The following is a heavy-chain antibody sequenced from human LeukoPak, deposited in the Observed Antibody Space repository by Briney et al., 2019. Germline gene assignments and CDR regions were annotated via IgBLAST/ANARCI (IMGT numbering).Heavy chain of an antibody. Sequence: GASVKVSCKASGYTFTGYYMHWVRQAPGQGLEWMGWINPNSGGTNYAQKFQGRVTMTRDTSISTAYMELSRLRSDDTAVYYCARDVDTAINWFDPWGQGTLVTVSS. CDR2: INPNSGGT. V-gene: IGHV1-2*02. CDR3: ARDVDTAINWFDP. CDR1: GYTFTGYY. J-gene: IGHJ5*02. D-gene: IGHD5-18*01.